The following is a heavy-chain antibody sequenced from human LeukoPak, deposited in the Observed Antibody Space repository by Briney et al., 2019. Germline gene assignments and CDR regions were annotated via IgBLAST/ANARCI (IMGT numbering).Heavy chain of an antibody. D-gene: IGHD3-10*01. J-gene: IGHJ4*02. CDR1: GGSISSSNYY. V-gene: IGHV4-61*02. CDR2: IYTSGTT. Sequence: PSETLSLTCTVSGGSISSSNYYWSWIRQPAGKGLEGIGRIYTSGTTNYNPSLKSRVTISIDTSKNQFSLKLSSVTAADTAVYYCARGLWFGDENPPYFDYWGQGTLVTVSS. CDR3: ARGLWFGDENPPYFDY.